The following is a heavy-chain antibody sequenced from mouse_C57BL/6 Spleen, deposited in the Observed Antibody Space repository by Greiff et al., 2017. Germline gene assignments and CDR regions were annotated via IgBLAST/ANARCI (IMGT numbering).Heavy chain of an antibody. CDR1: GYTFTSYW. CDR2: IDPSDSET. J-gene: IGHJ2*01. Sequence: QVQLKQPGAELVRPGSSVKLSCKASGYTFTSYWMHWVKQRPIQGLEWIGNIDPSDSETHYNQKFKDKATLTVDKSSSTAYMQLSSLTSEDSAVYYCAAANWVLDYWGQGTTLTVSS. CDR3: AAANWVLDY. D-gene: IGHD4-1*01. V-gene: IGHV1-52*01.